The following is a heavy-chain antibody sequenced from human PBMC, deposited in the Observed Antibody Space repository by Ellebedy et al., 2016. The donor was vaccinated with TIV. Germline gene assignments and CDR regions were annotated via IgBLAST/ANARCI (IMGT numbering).Heavy chain of an antibody. Sequence: ASVKVSCKAPGHTFTGYYIHWVRQAPGQGLEWMGWISPNSDGTNYAQKFQGRVTMTRDTSIRTAYMELRRLRSDDTAVYYCAMEDYDILTGYSQGLESWGRGTLVTVSS. J-gene: IGHJ1*01. CDR3: AMEDYDILTGYSQGLES. V-gene: IGHV1-2*02. CDR2: ISPNSDGT. CDR1: GHTFTGYY. D-gene: IGHD3-9*01.